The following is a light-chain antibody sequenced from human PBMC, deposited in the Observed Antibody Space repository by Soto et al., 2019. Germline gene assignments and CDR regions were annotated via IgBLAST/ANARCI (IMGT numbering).Light chain of an antibody. Sequence: EIVLSQSPCTLSLSTGERATLSCRASQSVSSIYLAWYQQKPGQAPRLLIYGASSRPTGIPARFSGSGSGTEFTLTISSLQSEDFAVYYCQQYGSSPPWTFGQGTKVAIK. CDR2: GAS. CDR3: QQYGSSPPWT. J-gene: IGKJ1*01. CDR1: QSVSSIY. V-gene: IGKV3-20*01.